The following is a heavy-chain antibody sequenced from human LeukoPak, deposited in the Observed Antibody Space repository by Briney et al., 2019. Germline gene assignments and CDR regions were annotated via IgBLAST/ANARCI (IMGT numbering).Heavy chain of an antibody. Sequence: GASVKVSCKASGGTFSSYAISWVRQAPGQVLEWMGGIIPIFGTANYAQRFQGRVTITTDESTSTAYMELSSLRSEDTAVYYCARVKSWGSNYFDYWGQGTLVTVSS. J-gene: IGHJ4*02. CDR1: GGTFSSYA. CDR3: ARVKSWGSNYFDY. CDR2: IIPIFGTA. V-gene: IGHV1-69*05. D-gene: IGHD7-27*01.